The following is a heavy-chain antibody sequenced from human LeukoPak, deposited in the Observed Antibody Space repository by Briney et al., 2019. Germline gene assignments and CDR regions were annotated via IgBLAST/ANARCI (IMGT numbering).Heavy chain of an antibody. Sequence: GGSLRLSCAASGFIFSSYVMSWVRQAPGKGLEWVSGIGGSGGSTYYADSVKGRFTLSRDNSKNTVFLQMNSLRAEYTAVYYCAKNYGGGATMLDYWGQGTLVTVPS. CDR1: GFIFSSYV. J-gene: IGHJ4*02. CDR3: AKNYGGGATMLDY. D-gene: IGHD1-26*01. V-gene: IGHV3-23*01. CDR2: IGGSGGST.